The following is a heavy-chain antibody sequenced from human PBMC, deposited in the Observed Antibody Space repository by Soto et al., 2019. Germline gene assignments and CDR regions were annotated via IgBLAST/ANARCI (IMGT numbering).Heavy chain of an antibody. J-gene: IGHJ4*02. CDR1: GFTFSNYA. Sequence: GGSLRLSCAASGFTFSNYAMHWVRQAPGKGLEWVALTSYDGNNEYYTDSVKGRFTISRDNSKNTLFLQMNSPRPEDTAVYYCAKDKGVFDWATSYFDYWGQGALVTVSS. CDR2: TSYDGNNE. V-gene: IGHV3-30*18. CDR3: AKDKGVFDWATSYFDY. D-gene: IGHD3-9*01.